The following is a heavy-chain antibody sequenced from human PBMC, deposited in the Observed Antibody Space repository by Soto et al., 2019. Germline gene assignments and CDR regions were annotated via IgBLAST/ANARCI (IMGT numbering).Heavy chain of an antibody. CDR1: GFSFSSYA. V-gene: IGHV3-30*18. CDR3: AKDLWPERGSGSPLDY. Sequence: QVQLVESGGGVVQPGGSLRVSCAASGFSFSSYAMHWVRQAPGKGLERVAGISYDASNKYYADSVKGRFTVSGDNSKNTLYLQMNSLRVEDTAVYHCAKDLWPERGSGSPLDYWGQGTLVTVSS. D-gene: IGHD6-19*01. CDR2: ISYDASNK. J-gene: IGHJ4*02.